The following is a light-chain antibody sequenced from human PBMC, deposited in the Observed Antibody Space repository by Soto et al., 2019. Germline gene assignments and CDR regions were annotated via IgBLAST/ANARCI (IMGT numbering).Light chain of an antibody. V-gene: IGKV3-20*01. CDR3: QQYGSSLYT. CDR1: QSVSSSY. Sequence: EIVLTQSPGTLSLSPGERATLSCRASQSVSSSYLDWYQQKPGQAPRLLIYGASSKATGIPDRFSGSGSGTDFTLTISRLEPEEFAVYYCQQYGSSLYTFGQGTKLEIK. J-gene: IGKJ2*01. CDR2: GAS.